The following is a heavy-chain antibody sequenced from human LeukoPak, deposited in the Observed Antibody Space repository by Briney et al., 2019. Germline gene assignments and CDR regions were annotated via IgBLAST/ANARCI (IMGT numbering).Heavy chain of an antibody. CDR2: IYYSGST. CDR3: ARASTIFGHFAY. Sequence: SETLSLTCAISGGSISGAPYYWGWIRQPPGKGLEWIGSIYYSGSTYYNPSLKSRLTISVDTSKNQFSLKLSSVTAADTAVYYSARASTIFGHFAYWGRGTLVTVSS. V-gene: IGHV4-39*07. CDR1: GGSISGAPYY. J-gene: IGHJ4*02. D-gene: IGHD3-3*01.